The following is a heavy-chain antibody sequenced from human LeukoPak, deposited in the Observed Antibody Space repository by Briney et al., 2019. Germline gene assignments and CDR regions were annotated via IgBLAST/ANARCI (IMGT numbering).Heavy chain of an antibody. CDR1: GFTFSSYA. CDR3: ESRDKGYYYGLDV. D-gene: IGHD5-24*01. Sequence: PGGSLRLSCAASGFTFSSYAMSWVRQAPGKGLERVSIISGGGNTYYADSVKDRFTISRDNSKSTMYLQMRSLRAEDTAMYYCESRDKGYYYGLDVWGQGTAVTVSS. CDR2: ISGGGNT. V-gene: IGHV3-66*01. J-gene: IGHJ6*02.